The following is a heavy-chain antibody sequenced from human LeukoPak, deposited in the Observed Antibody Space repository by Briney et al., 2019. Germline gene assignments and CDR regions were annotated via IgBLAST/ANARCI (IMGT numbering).Heavy chain of an antibody. CDR3: ARVGDYYGDYVRFDY. V-gene: IGHV3-74*01. J-gene: IGHJ4*02. CDR1: GFTFSSYW. Sequence: GGSLRLSCAASGFTFSSYWMPWVRHAAGKGLGWVSRINSDGSSTIYADSGKGRFTISRDNAKNTLYLQMNSLRAEDTAVYYCARVGDYYGDYVRFDYWGQGTLVTVSA. CDR2: INSDGSST. D-gene: IGHD4-17*01.